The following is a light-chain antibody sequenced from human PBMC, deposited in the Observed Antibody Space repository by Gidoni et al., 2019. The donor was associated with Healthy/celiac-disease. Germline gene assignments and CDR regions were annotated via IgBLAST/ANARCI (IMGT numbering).Light chain of an antibody. CDR2: GAS. Sequence: EIVMTQSPATLSVSTGERATLSCRASQSVSSNLAWYQQKPGQAPRLLIYGASPRATGIPARFSGSGSGTEFTLTISSLQSEDFAVYYCQQYNNWPLTFGGGTKVEIK. J-gene: IGKJ4*01. V-gene: IGKV3-15*01. CDR1: QSVSSN. CDR3: QQYNNWPLT.